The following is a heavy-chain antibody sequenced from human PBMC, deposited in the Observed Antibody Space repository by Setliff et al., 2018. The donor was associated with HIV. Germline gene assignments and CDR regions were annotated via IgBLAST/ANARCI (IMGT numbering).Heavy chain of an antibody. V-gene: IGHV3-53*01. D-gene: IGHD3-16*01. CDR1: WFTVSNNY. J-gene: IGHJ6*01. Sequence: GGSLRLSCAASWFTVSNNYMSWVRQAPGKGLEWVSVIYSGGSTYYADSVKGRFTISRDNSKNTLYLQMNSLRAEDTAVYYCARRGYGYTWFGDYEYYGMDVWGQGTTVTVSS. CDR2: IYSGGST. CDR3: ARRGYGYTWFGDYEYYGMDV.